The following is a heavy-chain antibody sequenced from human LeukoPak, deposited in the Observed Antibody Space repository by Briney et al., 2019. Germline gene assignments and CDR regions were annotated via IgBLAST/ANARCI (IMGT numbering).Heavy chain of an antibody. J-gene: IGHJ4*02. CDR3: ARDRSGYEDY. D-gene: IGHD5-12*01. CDR2: IYYSGST. Sequence: LRLSCAASGFTFSSYAMHWIRQPPGKGLEWIGYIYYSGSTYYNPSLKSRVTISVDTSKNQFSLKLSSVTAADTAVYYCARDRSGYEDYWGQGTLVTVSS. CDR1: GFTFSSYAMH. V-gene: IGHV4-30-4*01.